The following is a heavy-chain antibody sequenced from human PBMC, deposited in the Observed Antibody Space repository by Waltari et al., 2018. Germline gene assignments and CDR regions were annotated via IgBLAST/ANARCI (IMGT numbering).Heavy chain of an antibody. Sequence: QVQLVESGGGVVQPGRSLRLSCAASGFTFSSYGMHWVRQAPGKGLEWVAVISYDGSNKYYADYVKGLFTISRDNSKNTLYLQMNRLRAEDTAVYYCAKKGGSWYWYFDLWGRGTLVTVSS. V-gene: IGHV3-30*18. CDR2: ISYDGSNK. CDR3: AKKGGSWYWYFDL. CDR1: GFTFSSYG. J-gene: IGHJ2*01. D-gene: IGHD6-13*01.